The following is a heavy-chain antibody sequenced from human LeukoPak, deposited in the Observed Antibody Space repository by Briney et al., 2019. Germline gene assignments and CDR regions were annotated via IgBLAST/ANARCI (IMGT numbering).Heavy chain of an antibody. CDR3: ARELGSGSYYGY. CDR2: INPRGGAP. Sequence: ASVKVSCRASGYTFTTFLIHWVRQAPGQGLEWVGIINPRGGAPTYAQQSQGRITLTSDTSTSTVYLELSRLKSDDTALYFCARELGSGSYYGYWGQGTLVAVTS. V-gene: IGHV1-46*01. CDR1: GYTFTTFL. J-gene: IGHJ4*02. D-gene: IGHD1-26*01.